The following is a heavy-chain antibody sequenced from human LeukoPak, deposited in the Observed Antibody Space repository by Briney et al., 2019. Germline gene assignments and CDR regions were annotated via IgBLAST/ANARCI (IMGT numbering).Heavy chain of an antibody. CDR2: IYGGGNI. CDR1: GFTVSSNY. V-gene: IGHV3-53*01. J-gene: IGHJ4*02. Sequence: GGSLRLSCAASGFTVSSNYMNWVRQAPGKGLEWVSVIYGGGNIYYADSVKGRFTISRDNSKNTLYLQMNSLRAEDTAVYYCARGAGYNYPYYFGYWGQGTLVTVSS. CDR3: ARGAGYNYPYYFGY. D-gene: IGHD5-24*01.